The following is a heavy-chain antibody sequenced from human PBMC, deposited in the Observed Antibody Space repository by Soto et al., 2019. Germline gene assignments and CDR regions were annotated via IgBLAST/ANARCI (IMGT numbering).Heavy chain of an antibody. CDR1: GGTFSSYA. J-gene: IGHJ6*02. V-gene: IGHV1-69*06. D-gene: IGHD6-6*01. CDR2: IIPIFGTA. Sequence: SVKVSCKASGGTFSSYAISWVRQAPGQGLEWMGGIIPIFGTANYAQKFQGRVTITADKSTSTAYMELSSLRSEDTAAYYCARVDSSSIDYYYYYGMDVWGQGTTVTVSS. CDR3: ARVDSSSIDYYYYYGMDV.